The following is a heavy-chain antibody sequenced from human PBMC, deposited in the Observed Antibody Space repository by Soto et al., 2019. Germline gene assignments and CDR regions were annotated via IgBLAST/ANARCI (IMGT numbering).Heavy chain of an antibody. CDR2: MNPNSGNT. J-gene: IGHJ2*01. D-gene: IGHD5-12*01. CDR3: ARGRCYGYPYFDL. V-gene: IGHV1-8*01. Sequence: QVQLVQSGAEVKKPGASVKVSCKASGYTFTSYDINWVRQATGQGLEWMGWMNPNSGNTGYAQKFQGRVNMARNTSISTEYMALSNLKSEDTAVYYCARGRCYGYPYFDLWCRGTLVTVSS. CDR1: GYTFTSYD.